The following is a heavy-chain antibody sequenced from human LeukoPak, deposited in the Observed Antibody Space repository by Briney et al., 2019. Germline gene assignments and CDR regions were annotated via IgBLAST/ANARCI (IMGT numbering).Heavy chain of an antibody. CDR3: ASDLGSGPGYFDY. Sequence: PGGSLRLSCAASGFTFSSYAMNWVRQAPGKGLEWVSSISSSSSYISYADSMKGRFTTSRDNAKNSLYLQMNSLRAEDTAVYYCASDLGSGPGYFDYWGQGTLVTVSS. D-gene: IGHD6-19*01. CDR1: GFTFSSYA. CDR2: ISSSSSYI. V-gene: IGHV3-21*01. J-gene: IGHJ4*02.